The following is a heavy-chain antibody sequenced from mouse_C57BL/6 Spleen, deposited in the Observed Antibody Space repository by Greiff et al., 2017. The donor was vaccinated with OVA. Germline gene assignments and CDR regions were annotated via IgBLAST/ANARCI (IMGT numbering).Heavy chain of an antibody. Sequence: QVQLQQPGAELVMPGASVKLSCKASGYTFTSYGMHWVKQRPGQGLEWIGEIDPSDSYTNYNQKFKGKSTLTVDKSSSTAYMQLSSLTSEDSAVYYCARRYGSGFDYWGQGTTLTVSS. CDR1: GYTFTSYG. CDR2: IDPSDSYT. D-gene: IGHD1-1*01. J-gene: IGHJ2*01. V-gene: IGHV1-69*01. CDR3: ARRYGSGFDY.